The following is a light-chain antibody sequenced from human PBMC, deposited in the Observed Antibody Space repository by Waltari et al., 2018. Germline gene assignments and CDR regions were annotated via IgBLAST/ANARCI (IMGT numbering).Light chain of an antibody. CDR1: STDVGAYNY. Sequence: QSALTQPRPVSGSPGQSVTIPCTGTSTDVGAYNYVPWYQQDPGKAPKLLIYDVSKRPSGVPDRFTGSKSDNTASLTISGLQAEDEAEYYCCSYAGSYSFLFGGGTNLTVL. CDR3: CSYAGSYSFL. J-gene: IGLJ2*01. CDR2: DVS. V-gene: IGLV2-11*01.